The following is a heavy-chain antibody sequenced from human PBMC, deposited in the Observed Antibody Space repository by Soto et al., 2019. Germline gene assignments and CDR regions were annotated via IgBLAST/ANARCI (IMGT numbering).Heavy chain of an antibody. CDR3: ARDVGYSNSPLAGGMDV. J-gene: IGHJ6*01. V-gene: IGHV4-59*01. CDR1: GGSISSYY. CDR2: IYYSGST. D-gene: IGHD4-4*01. Sequence: SETLSLTCTVSGGSISSYYWSWIRQPPXKGLEWIGYIYYSGSTNYNPSLKSRVTISVDTSKNQFSLKLSSVTAADTAVYYCARDVGYSNSPLAGGMDVWGQGTTVTVSS.